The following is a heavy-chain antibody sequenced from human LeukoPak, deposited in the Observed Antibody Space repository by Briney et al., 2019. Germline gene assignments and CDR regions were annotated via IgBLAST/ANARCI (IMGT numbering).Heavy chain of an antibody. J-gene: IGHJ4*02. CDR3: AKNPHGGDYFDY. Sequence: GGSLRLSCAASGFTFSTYAMNRVRQAPGKGLEWVSGISGSGGSTYYADSVKGRFTISRDNSKNTLYLQVKSLRAEDTAVYYCAKNPHGGDYFDYWGLGTLVTVSS. V-gene: IGHV3-23*01. D-gene: IGHD4-23*01. CDR1: GFTFSTYA. CDR2: ISGSGGST.